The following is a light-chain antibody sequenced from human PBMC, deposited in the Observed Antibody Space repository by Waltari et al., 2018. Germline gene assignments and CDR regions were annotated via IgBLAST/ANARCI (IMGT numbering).Light chain of an antibody. CDR1: SSNIGRNS. CDR2: SNN. V-gene: IGLV1-44*01. Sequence: QSVLTQPPSASGTPGQRVTISCSGSSSNIGRNSVDWYQQVPGTAPNLLIYSNNQRPSGVPDRFSGSKSGTSASLAISGLQSEDEAEYFCAAWDDSLNLIFGVGTKLTVL. CDR3: AAWDDSLNLI. J-gene: IGLJ2*01.